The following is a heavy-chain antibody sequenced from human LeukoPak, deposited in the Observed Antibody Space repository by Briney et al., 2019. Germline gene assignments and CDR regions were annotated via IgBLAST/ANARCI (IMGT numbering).Heavy chain of an antibody. V-gene: IGHV4-4*09. Sequence: PSETLSLTCTVSGGSISSYYWSWIRQPPGKGLEWIGYIYTSGSTNYNPSLKSRVTISVDTSKNQFSLKLSSVTAADTAVYYCARHYYDSSGYYYEDAFDIWGQGTMVTVSS. CDR2: IYTSGST. D-gene: IGHD3-22*01. CDR1: GGSISSYY. J-gene: IGHJ3*02. CDR3: ARHYYDSSGYYYEDAFDI.